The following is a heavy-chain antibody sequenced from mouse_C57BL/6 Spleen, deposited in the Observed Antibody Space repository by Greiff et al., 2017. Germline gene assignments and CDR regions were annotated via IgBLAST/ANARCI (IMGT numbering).Heavy chain of an antibody. CDR2: IYPGDGDT. D-gene: IGHD1-1*01. V-gene: IGHV1-80*01. CDR1: GYAFTRYW. Sequence: QVQLQQSGAELVKPGASVKISCKASGYAFTRYWMNWVKQRPGQGLEWIGQIYPGDGDTNYNGKFKGKATLTADKSSSTAYMQLSSLTSEDSAVYFCARENGSNYHVFDDWGTGTMVTVSA. CDR3: ARENGSNYHVFDD. J-gene: IGHJ1*03.